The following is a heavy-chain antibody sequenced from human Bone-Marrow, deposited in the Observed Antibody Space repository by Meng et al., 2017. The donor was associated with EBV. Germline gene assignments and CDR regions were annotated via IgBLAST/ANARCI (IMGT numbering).Heavy chain of an antibody. D-gene: IGHD3-22*01. CDR2: INHSGST. J-gene: IGHJ2*01. V-gene: IGHV4-34*01. Sequence: QGQLQQWGAGLLKPSETLSLTCAVYGGSFSGYYWSWIRQPPGKGLEWIGEINHSGSTNYNPSLKSRVTISVDTSKNQFSLKLSSVTAADTAVYYCARGPPPYYYDSSGYYELDWYFDLWGRGTLVTVSS. CDR1: GGSFSGYY. CDR3: ARGPPPYYYDSSGYYELDWYFDL.